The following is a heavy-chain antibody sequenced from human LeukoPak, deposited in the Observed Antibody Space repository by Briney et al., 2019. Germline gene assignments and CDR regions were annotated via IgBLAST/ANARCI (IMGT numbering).Heavy chain of an antibody. CDR1: GYTFTGHY. CDR3: AREIPGIAAAGTWDY. J-gene: IGHJ4*02. CDR2: INPNSGGT. Sequence: ASVKVSCKASGYTFTGHYIHWVRQAPGQGLEWMGWINPNSGGTSCAQKFQGRVTMTRDTSISTAYMELSRLRSDDTAVYYCAREIPGIAAAGTWDYWGQGTLVTVSS. V-gene: IGHV1-2*02. D-gene: IGHD6-13*01.